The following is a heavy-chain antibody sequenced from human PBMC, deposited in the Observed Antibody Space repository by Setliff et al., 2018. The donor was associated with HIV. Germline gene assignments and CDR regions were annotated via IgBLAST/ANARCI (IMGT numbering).Heavy chain of an antibody. J-gene: IGHJ4*02. D-gene: IGHD4-17*01. CDR1: GYNFNSHW. Sequence: GESLKISCKGSGYNFNSHWIGWVRQMPGKSLDWLGIIFPGDSDTRYNPSFEGQVTISADKSISTAYLQWSSLKASGTAIYYCTRQGDFGQWGDYWGQGAQVTVSS. CDR2: IFPGDSDT. CDR3: TRQGDFGQWGDY. V-gene: IGHV5-51*01.